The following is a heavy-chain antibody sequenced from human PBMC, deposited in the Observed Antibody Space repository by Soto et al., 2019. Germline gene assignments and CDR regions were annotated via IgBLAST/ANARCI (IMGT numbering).Heavy chain of an antibody. CDR1: GGTFSSYA. J-gene: IGHJ6*02. CDR3: ARDLRGRSTIFGVVIPNYYYYYYGMDV. Sequence: SVKVSCKASGGTFSSYAISWVRQAPGQGLEWMGGIIPIFGTANYAQKFQGRVTITADESTSTAYMELSSLRSEDTAVYYCARDLRGRSTIFGVVIPNYYYYYYGMDVWGQGTTVTVSS. CDR2: IIPIFGTA. D-gene: IGHD3-3*01. V-gene: IGHV1-69*13.